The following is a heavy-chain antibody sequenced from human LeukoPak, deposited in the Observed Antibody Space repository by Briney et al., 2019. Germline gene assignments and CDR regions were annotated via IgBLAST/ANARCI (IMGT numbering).Heavy chain of an antibody. D-gene: IGHD2-15*01. Sequence: PGGSLRLSCAASGFTFSSYGMHWVHQAPGKGLEWVAFIRYDGSNKYYADSVKGRFTISRDNSKNTLYLQMNSLRAEDTAVYYCSVVVVVVAATQVDYWGQGTLVTVSS. CDR1: GFTFSSYG. CDR3: SVVVVVVAATQVDY. J-gene: IGHJ4*02. V-gene: IGHV3-30*02. CDR2: IRYDGSNK.